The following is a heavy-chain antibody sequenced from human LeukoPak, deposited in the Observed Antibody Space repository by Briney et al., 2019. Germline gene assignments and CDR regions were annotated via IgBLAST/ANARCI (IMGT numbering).Heavy chain of an antibody. CDR1: GGTFSSYT. CDR2: IIPTLGIA. J-gene: IGHJ4*02. CDR3: AGHHDYGFDY. V-gene: IGHV1-69*02. D-gene: IGHD4-17*01. Sequence: SVKVSCKASGGTFSSYTISWVRQAPGQGLEWMGRIIPTLGIANYAQKFQGRVTITADKSTSTAYMVLSSLRSEDTAVYYCAGHHDYGFDYWGQGTLVTVSS.